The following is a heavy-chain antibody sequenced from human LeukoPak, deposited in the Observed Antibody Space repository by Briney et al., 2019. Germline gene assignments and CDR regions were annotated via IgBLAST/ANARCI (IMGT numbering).Heavy chain of an antibody. J-gene: IGHJ4*02. D-gene: IGHD3-22*01. Sequence: GGSLRLSCAASGFTFSSYAMHWVRQAPGEGLEWGAFIRYDGSKKYYAGSVKGRFTISRDNSKNTLYLQMNSLRAEDTAVYYCAKDLDGSGYRLDYWGQGTLVTVSS. V-gene: IGHV3-30*02. CDR2: IRYDGSKK. CDR3: AKDLDGSGYRLDY. CDR1: GFTFSSYA.